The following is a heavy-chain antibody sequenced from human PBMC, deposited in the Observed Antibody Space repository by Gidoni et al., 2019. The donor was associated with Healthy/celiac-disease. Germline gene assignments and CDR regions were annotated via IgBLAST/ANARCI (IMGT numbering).Heavy chain of an antibody. V-gene: IGHV3-7*01. J-gene: IGHJ5*02. Sequence: EVQLVESGGGLVQPGGSLSRSCAASGFTFSSYWMSWVRQAPGKGLEWVSNIKQDGSEKYYLDSVKGRFTISRDNAKNSLYLKMNSLRAEDTAVYYCARRSSGWYVWFDPGGQGTLVTVSS. D-gene: IGHD6-19*01. CDR3: ARRSSGWYVWFDP. CDR2: IKQDGSEK. CDR1: GFTFSSYW.